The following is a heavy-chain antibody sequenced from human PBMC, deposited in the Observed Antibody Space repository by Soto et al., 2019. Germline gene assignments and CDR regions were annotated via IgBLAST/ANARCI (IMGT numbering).Heavy chain of an antibody. J-gene: IGHJ4*02. Sequence: EVQLLESGGGLVQPGGSLRLSCAASGFTFSSYAMTWVRQAPEKGLEWVSTISGGGGGTYYADSVKGRFTISRDNSKNTLYLQMHSLRAEDTAIYYCAKGDVAARYDPPGPTYSWGQGTLVTVSS. V-gene: IGHV3-23*01. CDR3: AKGDVAARYDPPGPTYS. CDR1: GFTFSSYA. CDR2: ISGGGGGT. D-gene: IGHD5-12*01.